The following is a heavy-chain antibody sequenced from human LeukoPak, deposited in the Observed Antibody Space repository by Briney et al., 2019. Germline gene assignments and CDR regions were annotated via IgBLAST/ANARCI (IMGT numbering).Heavy chain of an antibody. CDR2: INSISRNI. CDR3: VRGGTGDGNYFDY. Sequence: GGSLRLSCAASGFTFNRYSINWVRQAPGKGLEWVSYINSISRNIYYADSLKGRFTISRDNADSSLYLQMNSLTAGDTAVYYCVRGGTGDGNYFDYWGQGTLVTVSS. J-gene: IGHJ4*02. D-gene: IGHD7-27*01. CDR1: GFTFNRYS. V-gene: IGHV3-48*01.